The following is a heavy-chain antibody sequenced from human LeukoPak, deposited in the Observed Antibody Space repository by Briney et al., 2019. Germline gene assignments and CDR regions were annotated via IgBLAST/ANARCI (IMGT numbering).Heavy chain of an antibody. CDR1: GFTFSSYA. CDR2: ISGSGGST. D-gene: IGHD2-15*01. J-gene: IGHJ4*02. V-gene: IGHV3-23*01. CDR3: AKDGSVCSGGSCYGTFDY. Sequence: GGSLRLSCAASGFTFSSYAMSWVRQAPGKGLEWVSAISGSGGSTYYADSMKGRFTISRDNSKNTLYLQMNSLRAEDTAVYYCAKDGSVCSGGSCYGTFDYWGQGTLVTVSS.